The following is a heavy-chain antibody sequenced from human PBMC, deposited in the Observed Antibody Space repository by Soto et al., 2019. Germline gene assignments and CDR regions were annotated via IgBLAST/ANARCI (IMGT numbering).Heavy chain of an antibody. Sequence: QVQLVQSGAELKKPGSSVKVSCKASGDTFSGYPINWVRQAPGEGLEWMGRIIPVFGTTNDAQRFEGRVTFTADESTNTADMELRGLLSEDTAVYYCARDGGFGELKYWGPGNLVTVSS. V-gene: IGHV1-69*18. J-gene: IGHJ4*02. D-gene: IGHD3-10*01. CDR1: GDTFSGYP. CDR3: ARDGGFGELKY. CDR2: IIPVFGTT.